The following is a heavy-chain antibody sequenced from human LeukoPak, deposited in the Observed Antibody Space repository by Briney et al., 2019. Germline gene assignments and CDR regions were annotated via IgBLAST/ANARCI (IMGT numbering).Heavy chain of an antibody. J-gene: IGHJ4*02. D-gene: IGHD5-24*01. CDR2: ISGNAGST. V-gene: IGHV3-23*01. CDR1: GFTLSSYA. Sequence: PGGSLRLSCAASGFTLSSYAMSWVRQAPGKGLEWVSLISGNAGSTYYADSVKGRFTISRDNSKNTLYLQMNSLRAEDTAVYYCARATRDGYNLDYWGQGTLVTVSS. CDR3: ARATRDGYNLDY.